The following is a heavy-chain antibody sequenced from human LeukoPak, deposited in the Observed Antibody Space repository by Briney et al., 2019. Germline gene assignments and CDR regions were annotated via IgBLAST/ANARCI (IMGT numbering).Heavy chain of an antibody. D-gene: IGHD6-19*01. CDR2: LSGSGITT. CDR1: GFTFSNSA. J-gene: IGHJ4*01. V-gene: IGHV3-23*01. Sequence: GGSLRLSCAASGFTFSNSAMSWVRQAPGKGLEWVSTLSGSGITTYYADSGKGRFTISRDNSKNTLYLQMNSLRAEDTAVYYCAKGIYSSGWSYFDYWGHGTLVTVSS. CDR3: AKGIYSSGWSYFDY.